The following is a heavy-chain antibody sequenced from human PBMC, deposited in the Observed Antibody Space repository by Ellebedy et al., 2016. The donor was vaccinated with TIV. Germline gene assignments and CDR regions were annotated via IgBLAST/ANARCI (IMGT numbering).Heavy chain of an antibody. CDR2: IKQDGSEK. CDR1: GFTFSSYW. V-gene: IGHV3-7*03. D-gene: IGHD3-22*01. J-gene: IGHJ4*02. Sequence: GESLKISCAASGFTFSSYWMSWVRQAPGKGLEWVANIKQDGSEKYYVDSVKGRFTISRDNAKNSLYLQMNSLRAEDTAVYYCARDVYYYDSSGYYFDYFDYWGQGTLVTVSS. CDR3: ARDVYYYDSSGYYFDYFDY.